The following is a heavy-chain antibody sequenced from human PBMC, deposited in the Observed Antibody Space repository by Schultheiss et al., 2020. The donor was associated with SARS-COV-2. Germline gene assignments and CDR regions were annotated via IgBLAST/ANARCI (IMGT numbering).Heavy chain of an antibody. D-gene: IGHD2-8*02. CDR3: ARATSSTAVDY. V-gene: IGHV4-30-4*02. CDR1: GGSISSGDYY. J-gene: IGHJ4*02. Sequence: SETLSLTCTVSGGSISSGDYYWSWIRQPPGKGLEWIGYIYYSGSTYYNPSLKSRVTISVDTSKNQFSLKLSSVTAADTAVYYCARATSSTAVDYWGQGTLVTVSS. CDR2: IYYSGST.